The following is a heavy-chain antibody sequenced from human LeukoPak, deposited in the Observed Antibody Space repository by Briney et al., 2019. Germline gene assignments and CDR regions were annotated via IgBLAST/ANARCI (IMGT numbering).Heavy chain of an antibody. Sequence: SETLSLTCAVYGGSFSGYYWSWIRQPPGKGLEWIGEINHSGSTNYNPSLKSRVTISVDTSKNQFSLKLSSVTAADTAVYCCARVWTSIVYNWFDPWGQGTLVTVSS. CDR2: INHSGST. CDR1: GGSFSGYY. D-gene: IGHD6-6*01. J-gene: IGHJ5*02. CDR3: ARVWTSIVYNWFDP. V-gene: IGHV4-34*01.